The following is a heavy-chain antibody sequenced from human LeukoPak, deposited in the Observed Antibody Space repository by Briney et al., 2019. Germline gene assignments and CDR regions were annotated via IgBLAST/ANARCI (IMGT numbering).Heavy chain of an antibody. CDR3: ARRGIFGVVTPSGFDY. D-gene: IGHD3-3*01. CDR2: ISGDGGST. V-gene: IGHV3-43*02. J-gene: IGHJ4*02. Sequence: GGSLRLSCAASGFTFDDYAMHWVRQAPGKGLEWVSLISGDGGSTYYADSVKGRFTISRDNSKNSLYLQMNSLRTEDTAMYYCARRGIFGVVTPSGFDYWGQGTLVTVSS. CDR1: GFTFDDYA.